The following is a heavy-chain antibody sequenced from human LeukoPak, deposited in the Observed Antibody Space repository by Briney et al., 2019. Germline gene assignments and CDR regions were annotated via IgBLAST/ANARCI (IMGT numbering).Heavy chain of an antibody. CDR3: AKAKRIGSYSGYGSMDV. V-gene: IGHV3-30*18. Sequence: GRSLRLSCAASGFTFSSYGMHLVRQTPGKGLEWVAVISYDGSNKYYADSVKGRFTISRDNSKNTLYLQMNSLRAEDTAVYYCAKAKRIGSYSGYGSMDVWGQGTTVTVSS. CDR2: ISYDGSNK. CDR1: GFTFSSYG. D-gene: IGHD5-12*01. J-gene: IGHJ6*02.